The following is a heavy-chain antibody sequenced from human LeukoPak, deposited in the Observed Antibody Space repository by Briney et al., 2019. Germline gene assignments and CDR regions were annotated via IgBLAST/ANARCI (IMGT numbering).Heavy chain of an antibody. D-gene: IGHD3-3*01. Sequence: ASVKVSCKASGCTFTTYDINWVRQAPGQGLEWMGWINPATGNRGYGQKFQDRVTITSDTSVSTSYMELSSLRSEDTAVYYCVRGGGVRSWPNRWFDPWGQGTLVTISS. CDR1: GCTFTTYD. CDR3: VRGGGVRSWPNRWFDP. CDR2: INPATGNR. V-gene: IGHV1-8*01. J-gene: IGHJ5*02.